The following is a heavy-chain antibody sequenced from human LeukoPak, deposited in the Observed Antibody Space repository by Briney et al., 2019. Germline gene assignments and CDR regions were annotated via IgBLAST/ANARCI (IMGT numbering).Heavy chain of an antibody. CDR2: ISGSGGST. V-gene: IGHV3-23*01. CDR1: GFTFSSYA. J-gene: IGHJ4*02. D-gene: IGHD5-12*01. CDR3: AKDRWDSGYDNFDY. Sequence: GGSLRLPCAASGFTFSSYAMSWVRQAPGKGLEWVSTISGSGGSTYYADSVKGRFTISRDNSKNTLYLQMNSLRAEDTAVYYCAKDRWDSGYDNFDYWGQGTLVTVSS.